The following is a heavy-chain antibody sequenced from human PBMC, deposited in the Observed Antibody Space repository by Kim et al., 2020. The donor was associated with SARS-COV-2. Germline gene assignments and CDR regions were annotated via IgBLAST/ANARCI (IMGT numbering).Heavy chain of an antibody. CDR1: GYSFTSYW. V-gene: IGHV5-51*01. J-gene: IGHJ6*02. CDR3: ARHGVVAATLHYYCYGMDV. CDR2: IYPGDSDT. D-gene: IGHD2-15*01. Sequence: GESLKISCKGSGYSFTSYWIGWVRQMPGKGLEWMGIIYPGDSDTRYSPSFQGQVTISADKSISTAYLQWSSLKAPDTAMYYCARHGVVAATLHYYCYGMDVWGQGPTVSVSS.